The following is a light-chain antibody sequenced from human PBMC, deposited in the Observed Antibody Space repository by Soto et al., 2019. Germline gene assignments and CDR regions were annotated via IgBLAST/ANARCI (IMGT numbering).Light chain of an antibody. CDR2: DVS. J-gene: IGLJ1*01. CDR1: SSDVGGYNY. V-gene: IGLV2-14*01. Sequence: QSALTQPASVSGSPGQSITISCTGTSSDVGGYNYVSWYQQHPGKAPKLMIYDVSNRPSGVSNRFSGSKSGNTASLTISGLHAEDEADYYCNSHTRSSFYVLGTGTKVTVL. CDR3: NSHTRSSFYV.